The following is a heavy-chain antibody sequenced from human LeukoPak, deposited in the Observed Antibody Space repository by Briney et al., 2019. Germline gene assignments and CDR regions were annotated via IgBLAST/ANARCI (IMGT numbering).Heavy chain of an antibody. J-gene: IGHJ5*02. CDR3: ARVITGTTYWFDP. CDR1: GGSFSGYY. CDR2: INHSGST. D-gene: IGHD1-20*01. V-gene: IGHV4-34*01. Sequence: SETLSLTCAVYGGSFSGYYWSWIRQPPGKGLEWIGEINHSGSTNYNPSLKSRVTISVDTSKNQFSLKPSSVTAADTAVYYCARVITGTTYWFDPWGQGTLVTVSS.